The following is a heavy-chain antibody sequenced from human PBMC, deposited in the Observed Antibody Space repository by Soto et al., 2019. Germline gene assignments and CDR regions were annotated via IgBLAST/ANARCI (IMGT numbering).Heavy chain of an antibody. CDR3: VSHPTARGGSPYYFDD. CDR2: IIPMFGTA. Sequence: SVKVSCTASGGAFSNYPITWVRQVPGQGLEWMGGIIPMFGTANYAQKFQGRVTITADESTSTAYMELSSLRSEDTAVYYCVSHPTARGGSPYYFDDWGQGTLVTVSS. V-gene: IGHV1-69*13. D-gene: IGHD6-6*01. J-gene: IGHJ4*02. CDR1: GGAFSNYP.